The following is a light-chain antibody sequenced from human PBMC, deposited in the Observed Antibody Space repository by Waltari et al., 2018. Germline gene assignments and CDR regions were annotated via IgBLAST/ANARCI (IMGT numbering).Light chain of an antibody. V-gene: IGKV1-39*01. CDR3: QQGYMTPRT. J-gene: IGKJ1*01. Sequence: DIQMTQSPSSLPASVGDRVTITCRASQSVRNFVNWYQQEPGKAPKLLIYATSSLQTGVPSRFSGSGSGTDFTLSISSLQPEDFAIYFCQQGYMTPRTFGQGTKVEIK. CDR2: ATS. CDR1: QSVRNF.